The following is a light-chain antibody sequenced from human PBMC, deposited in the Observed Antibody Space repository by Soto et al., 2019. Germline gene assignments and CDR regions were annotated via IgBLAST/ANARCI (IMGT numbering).Light chain of an antibody. J-gene: IGKJ4*01. V-gene: IGKV3-15*01. CDR1: QNVHGN. Sequence: EVVMTQSPATLSVSPGDGATLSCRASQNVHGNLAWYQQKPGQAPRLLIYDTSTRATDIPFKFSGGGSGTEFTLTISSLQSEDFAVYYCQQYNNWPLTFGGGTKVEIK. CDR3: QQYNNWPLT. CDR2: DTS.